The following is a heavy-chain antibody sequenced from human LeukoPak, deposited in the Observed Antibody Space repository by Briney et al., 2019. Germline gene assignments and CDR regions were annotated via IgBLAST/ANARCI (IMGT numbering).Heavy chain of an antibody. CDR3: ARVTYSSSSISVDAFNI. CDR1: GGSISSYY. D-gene: IGHD6-6*01. J-gene: IGHJ3*02. Sequence: PSETLSLTCTVSGGSISSYYWSWIRQPAGKGLEWIGRIYSSGSANYNPSLKSRVTMSVDTSKNQFSLKLTSVTAADTAVYYCARVTYSSSSISVDAFNIWGQGTVVTVSP. CDR2: IYSSGSA. V-gene: IGHV4-4*07.